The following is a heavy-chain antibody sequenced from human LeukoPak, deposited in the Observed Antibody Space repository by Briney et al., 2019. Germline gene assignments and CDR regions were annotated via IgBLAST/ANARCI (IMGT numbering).Heavy chain of an antibody. D-gene: IGHD2/OR15-2a*01. CDR2: ISYDGSNE. Sequence: PGRSLRLSCAASGFTFSSYAMHWVRQAPGKGLEWVAVISYDGSNEYYADSVKGRFTISRDNSKNMLYLQMNSLRAEDTAVYYCARDYAKTFYWYFDLWGRGTLVTVSS. CDR1: GFTFSSYA. CDR3: ARDYAKTFYWYFDL. V-gene: IGHV3-30-3*01. J-gene: IGHJ2*01.